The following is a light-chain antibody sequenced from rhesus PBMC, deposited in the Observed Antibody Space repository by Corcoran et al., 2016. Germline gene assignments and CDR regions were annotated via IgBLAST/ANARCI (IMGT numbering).Light chain of an antibody. CDR2: AAS. V-gene: IGKV1-25*01. Sequence: DIQLTQSPSFLSASVGDTVTITCRANQGISSSLGWYQQKPGKAPKLLIYAASPLQGGVPSRFRGSGSGTDFTLSISGLQPKDFATYNCQKHSICPLTFGRGTKVHLK. J-gene: IGKJ4*01. CDR3: QKHSICPLT. CDR1: QGISSS.